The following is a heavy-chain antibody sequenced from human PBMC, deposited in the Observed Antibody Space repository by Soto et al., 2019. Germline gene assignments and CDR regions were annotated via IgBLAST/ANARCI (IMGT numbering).Heavy chain of an antibody. CDR3: ARLGSSGWYQGSYFDY. CDR1: GGSITRNNHY. J-gene: IGHJ4*02. CDR2: ILYSGST. Sequence: QLQLQESGPGLVKPSETLSLTCIVSGGSITRNNHYWGWIRQSPGKGREWIGSILYSGSTNYNPSRKSRVTLSVETSKNQFSLKMSSVTAADTALYYCARLGSSGWYQGSYFDYWGQGTLVTVSS. V-gene: IGHV4-39*01. D-gene: IGHD6-19*01.